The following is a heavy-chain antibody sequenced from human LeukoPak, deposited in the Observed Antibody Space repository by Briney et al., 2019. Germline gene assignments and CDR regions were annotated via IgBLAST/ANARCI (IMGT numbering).Heavy chain of an antibody. V-gene: IGHV3-74*01. CDR3: ARESEAAGTYYLDH. CDR1: GFTFSGHW. Sequence: PGGSLRLSCVASGFTFSGHWMHWVRQVPGKGLMWVARIHKDGLHTWYADSMKGRFTISRDNAENTVYLQLNSLRVEDTAVYYCARESEAAGTYYLDHWGQGNLVTVSS. CDR2: IHKDGLHT. J-gene: IGHJ4*02. D-gene: IGHD6-25*01.